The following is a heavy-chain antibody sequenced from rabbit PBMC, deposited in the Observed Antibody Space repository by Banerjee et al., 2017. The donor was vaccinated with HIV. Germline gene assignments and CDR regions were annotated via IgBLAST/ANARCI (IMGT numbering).Heavy chain of an antibody. CDR1: GFSFSSSYW. CDR3: ARFRDGDNSGDL. V-gene: IGHV1S45*01. CDR2: SYDGDGRP. J-gene: IGHJ4*01. D-gene: IGHD2-1*01. Sequence: QEQLEESGGDLVKPGASLTLTCTASGFSFSSSYWICWVRQAPGKGLEWIACSYDGDGRPPLAGWAKGRFTVSKTSSTTVTLQMTSLTAADTATYFCARFRDGDNSGDLWGQGTLVTVS.